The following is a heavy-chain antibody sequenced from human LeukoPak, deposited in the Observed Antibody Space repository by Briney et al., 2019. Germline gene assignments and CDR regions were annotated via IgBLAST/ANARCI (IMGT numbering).Heavy chain of an antibody. V-gene: IGHV4-38-2*02. CDR1: GYSISSGYY. Sequence: SETLSLTCTVSGYSISSGYYWGWIRQPPGKGLEWIGSIYHSGSTYYDPSLKSRVTISVDTSKNQFSLKLSSVTAADTAVYYCARPITMVRGVIITSWFDPWGQGTLVTVSS. CDR3: ARPITMVRGVIITSWFDP. D-gene: IGHD3-10*01. J-gene: IGHJ5*02. CDR2: IYHSGST.